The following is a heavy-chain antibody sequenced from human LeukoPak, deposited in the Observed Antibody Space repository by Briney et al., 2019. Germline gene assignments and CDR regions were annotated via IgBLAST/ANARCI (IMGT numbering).Heavy chain of an antibody. CDR3: AKDKSDSSGYYLGFDY. V-gene: IGHV3-23*01. CDR1: GFTFSSYA. CDR2: ISGSGGST. J-gene: IGHJ4*02. Sequence: GGSLRLSCAASGFTFSSYAMSWVRQAPGKGLEWVSAISGSGGSTYYADSVKGRFTISRDSSKNTLYLQMNSLRAEDTAVYYCAKDKSDSSGYYLGFDYWGQGTLVTVSS. D-gene: IGHD3-22*01.